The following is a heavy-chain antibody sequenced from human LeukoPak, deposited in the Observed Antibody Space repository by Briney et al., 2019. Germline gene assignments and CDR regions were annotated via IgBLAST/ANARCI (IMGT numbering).Heavy chain of an antibody. CDR3: ARAGGDFWSGYYHYFDY. D-gene: IGHD3-3*01. V-gene: IGHV4-34*01. CDR2: INHSGST. CDR1: GGSFSGYY. J-gene: IGHJ4*02. Sequence: SETLSLTCAVYGGSFSGYYWSWIRKPPGKGLEWIGEINHSGSTNYNPSLKSRVTISVDTSKNQFSLKLSSVTAADTAVYYCARAGGDFWSGYYHYFDYWGQGTLVTVSS.